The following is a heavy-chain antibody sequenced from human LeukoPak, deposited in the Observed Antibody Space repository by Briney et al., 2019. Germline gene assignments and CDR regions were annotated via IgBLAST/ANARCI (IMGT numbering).Heavy chain of an antibody. D-gene: IGHD2-21*02. CDR3: AKRDRPCSGDCSAPYFFDF. CDR2: ISSSGVNT. J-gene: IGHJ4*02. CDR1: GFTVSAFA. Sequence: PGGSLRLSCAAYGFTVSAFAMSWLRQAPGKGLEWVSSISSSGVNTYYADSVKGRFTISRDNSKNTLFLQMSSLRAEDTAVYYCAKRDRPCSGDCSAPYFFDFWGQGTLVTVSS. V-gene: IGHV3-23*01.